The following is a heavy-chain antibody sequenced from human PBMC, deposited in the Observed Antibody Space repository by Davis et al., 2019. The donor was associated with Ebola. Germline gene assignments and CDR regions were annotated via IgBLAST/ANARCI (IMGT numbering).Heavy chain of an antibody. CDR1: GGSISSYY. Sequence: GSLRLSCTVSGGSISSYYWSWIRQPPGKGLEWIGYIYYSGSTNYNPSLKSRVTISVDTSKNQFSLKLSSVTAADTAVYYCAREGRGGYDYWGQGTLVTVSS. CDR2: IYYSGST. J-gene: IGHJ4*02. D-gene: IGHD5-12*01. V-gene: IGHV4-59*01. CDR3: AREGRGGYDY.